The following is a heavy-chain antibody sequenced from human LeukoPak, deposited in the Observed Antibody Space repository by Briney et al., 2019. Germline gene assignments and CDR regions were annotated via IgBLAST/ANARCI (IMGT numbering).Heavy chain of an antibody. Sequence: SSETLSLTCGVFGGSFSSYSWTWAWLRQTPGQGLEWIGAVIETGNTHYNTALESRVTISVDTSKNQFSLKLSSVTAADTALYYCARLYYDSSGYWPSYFDYWGQGTLVTVSS. CDR1: GGSFSSYS. J-gene: IGHJ4*02. V-gene: IGHV4-34*12. D-gene: IGHD3-22*01. CDR3: ARLYYDSSGYWPSYFDY. CDR2: VIETGNT.